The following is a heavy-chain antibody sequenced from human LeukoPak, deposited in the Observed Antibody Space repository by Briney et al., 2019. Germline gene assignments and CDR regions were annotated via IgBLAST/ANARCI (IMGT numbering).Heavy chain of an antibody. CDR1: GFTFSSYW. J-gene: IGHJ4*02. Sequence: GGSLRLSCAASGFTFSSYWMHWVRQAPGKGLVWVSRINSDGSSTSYADSVKGRFTISRDNAKNTLYLQMSSLRAEDTAAYYCARGDGSGSRHPDTFDYWGQGTLVTVSS. CDR3: ARGDGSGSRHPDTFDY. V-gene: IGHV3-74*01. D-gene: IGHD3-10*01. CDR2: INSDGSST.